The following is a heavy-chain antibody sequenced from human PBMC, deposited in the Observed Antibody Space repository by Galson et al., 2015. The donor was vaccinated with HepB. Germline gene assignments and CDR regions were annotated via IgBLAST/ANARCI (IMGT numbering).Heavy chain of an antibody. D-gene: IGHD4-11*01. Sequence: SETLSLTCTVSGASISRYYWSWIRQPPGRGLEWIGYIDYTGSTNYNPSLKSRVTISVDTSKNQLSLKLSSVTAADTAVYYCARSYSIGNYYYYYMDVWGKGTTVTVSS. J-gene: IGHJ6*03. CDR1: GASISRYY. CDR2: IDYTGST. V-gene: IGHV4-59*01. CDR3: ARSYSIGNYYYYYMDV.